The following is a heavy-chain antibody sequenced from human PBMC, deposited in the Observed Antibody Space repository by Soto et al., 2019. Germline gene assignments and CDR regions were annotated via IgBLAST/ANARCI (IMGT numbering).Heavy chain of an antibody. D-gene: IGHD2-8*01. J-gene: IGHJ6*03. CDR2: ISSSSSTI. V-gene: IGHV3-48*01. CDR3: ARSRYCTNGVCFKHYMDV. Sequence: GGSLRLSCAASGFTFSSYSMNWVRQAPGKGLEWVSYISSSSSTIYYADSVKGRFTISRDNAKNSLYLQMNSLRAEDTAVYYCARSRYCTNGVCFKHYMDVWGKGTTVTVSS. CDR1: GFTFSSYS.